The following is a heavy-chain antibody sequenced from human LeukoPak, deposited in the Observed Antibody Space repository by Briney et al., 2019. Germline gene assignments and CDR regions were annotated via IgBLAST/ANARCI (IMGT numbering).Heavy chain of an antibody. J-gene: IGHJ4*02. CDR3: ARDRITMVRGVSAY. Sequence: PGGSLRLSCAASGFSFSSSWMSWVRQAPGKGLEWVAVISYGGSNKYYADSVKGRFTISRDNAKNSLYLQMNSLRAEDTAVYYCARDRITMVRGVSAYWGQGTLVTVSS. CDR1: GFSFSSSW. D-gene: IGHD3-10*01. V-gene: IGHV3-30-3*01. CDR2: ISYGGSNK.